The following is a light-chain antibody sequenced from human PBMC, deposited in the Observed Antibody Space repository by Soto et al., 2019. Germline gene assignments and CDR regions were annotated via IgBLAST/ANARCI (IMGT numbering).Light chain of an antibody. Sequence: QSALTQPAAVSGSPGQSISISCTGTSSDVGGYNYVSWYQQHPGKAAKLMIYEVSNRPSGVSNRFSGSKSGNTASLTISGLQAEDEADYYCSSYTSSSTNVFGTGPKVT. CDR3: SSYTSSSTNV. V-gene: IGLV2-14*01. CDR1: SSDVGGYNY. CDR2: EVS. J-gene: IGLJ1*01.